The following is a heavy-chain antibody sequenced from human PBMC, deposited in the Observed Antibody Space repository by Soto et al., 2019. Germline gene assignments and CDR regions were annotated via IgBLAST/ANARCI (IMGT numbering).Heavy chain of an antibody. J-gene: IGHJ6*02. CDR1: GFTVSSNY. Sequence: PGGSLRLSCAASGFTVSSNYMSWVRQAPGKGLEWVSVIYSGGSTYYADSVKGRFTISRDNSKNTLYLQMNSLRAEDTAVYYCARGDYLYDYGMDVWGQGTTVTVSS. CDR3: ARGDYLYDYGMDV. V-gene: IGHV3-53*01. CDR2: IYSGGST.